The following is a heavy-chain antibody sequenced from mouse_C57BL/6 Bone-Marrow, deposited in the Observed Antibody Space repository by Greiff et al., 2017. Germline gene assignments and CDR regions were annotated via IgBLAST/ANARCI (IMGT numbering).Heavy chain of an antibody. D-gene: IGHD2-2*01. CDR2: ISNLAYSI. V-gene: IGHV5-15*01. CDR3: ARDGYDGDGYCDV. Sequence: DVMLVESGGGLVQPGGSLKLSCAASGFTFSDYGMAWVRQAPRKGPEWVAFISNLAYSIYYADTVTGRFTISRENAKNTLYLEMSSLMSEDTVTYYCARDGYDGDGYCDVWGPGTTVTVSS. J-gene: IGHJ1*01. CDR1: GFTFSDYG.